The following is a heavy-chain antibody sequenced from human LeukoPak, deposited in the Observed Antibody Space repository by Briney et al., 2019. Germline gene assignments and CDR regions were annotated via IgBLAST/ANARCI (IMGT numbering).Heavy chain of an antibody. CDR2: IYYSGSI. CDR1: GGSISSGDYY. J-gene: IGHJ1*01. CDR3: ARGPFWSGFEYFQH. V-gene: IGHV4-30-4*08. Sequence: PSETLSLTCTVSGGSISSGDYYWRWIRQPPGKGLEWIGYIYYSGSIYYNPSLKSRLTISVDTSKNHFSLKLSSVTAADTAVYYCARGPFWSGFEYFQHWGQSTLVTVSS. D-gene: IGHD3-3*01.